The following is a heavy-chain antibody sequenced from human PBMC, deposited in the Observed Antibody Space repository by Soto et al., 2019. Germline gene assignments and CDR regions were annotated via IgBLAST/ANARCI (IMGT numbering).Heavy chain of an antibody. Sequence: QVQLEQSGAEVKKPGSSVKISCKASGGTLSDHGVTWLRQAPGQGLEWVGGTIPVFNTAKYAPKFQGRVTIAADKSTNIAYMELGSLRSDDTAFYYCARGVYGSGNYYTAPSACDIWGQWTLVIVSS. CDR3: ARGVYGSGNYYTAPSACDI. D-gene: IGHD3-10*01. J-gene: IGHJ3*02. CDR1: GGTLSDHG. CDR2: TIPVFNTA. V-gene: IGHV1-69*06.